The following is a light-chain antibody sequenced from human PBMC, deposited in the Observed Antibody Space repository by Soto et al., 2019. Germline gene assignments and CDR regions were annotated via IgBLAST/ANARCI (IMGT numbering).Light chain of an antibody. CDR3: QQRSNWPPGGS. CDR2: DAS. Sequence: EIVLTQSPATLSLSPGERATLSCRASQSVSSYLSWYQQKPGQAPSLLIYDASNRATGIPAMFSGSGSGTDFTLTISSLEPEDFAVYYCQQRSNWPPGGSFGPGTKVDIK. CDR1: QSVSSY. V-gene: IGKV3-11*01. J-gene: IGKJ3*01.